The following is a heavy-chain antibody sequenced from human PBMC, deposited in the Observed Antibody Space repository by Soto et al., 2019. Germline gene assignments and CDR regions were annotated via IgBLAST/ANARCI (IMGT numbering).Heavy chain of an antibody. Sequence: GGSLRLSCAASGFTFTSYAMSWVRQAPGKGLEWVSTLSGGNTYYADSVKGRFTISRDNSENTLYLQMISLRVEDMAIYYCAKGPHSSAWHYFDYWGQGTRVTVSS. J-gene: IGHJ4*02. V-gene: IGHV3-23*01. CDR2: LSGGNT. CDR3: AKGPHSSAWHYFDY. D-gene: IGHD6-19*01. CDR1: GFTFTSYA.